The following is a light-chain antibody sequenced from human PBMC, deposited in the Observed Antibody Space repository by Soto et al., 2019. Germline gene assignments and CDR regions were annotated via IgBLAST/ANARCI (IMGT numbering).Light chain of an antibody. CDR3: TSYTSSTSFYV. J-gene: IGLJ1*01. CDR2: DVS. V-gene: IGLV2-14*03. Sequence: QSALSQPASVSGSPGQSIAISCTGVRTDVDGYDYVSWYQQHPGQAPQLMIYDVSNRPSGVSDRFSGSKSGNTASLTISRLQAEDEANYYCTSYTSSTSFYVFGTGTKVTVL. CDR1: RTDVDGYDY.